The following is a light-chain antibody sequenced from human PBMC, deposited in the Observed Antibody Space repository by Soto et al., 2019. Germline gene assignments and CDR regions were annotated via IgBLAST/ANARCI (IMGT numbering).Light chain of an antibody. V-gene: IGLV1-51*01. CDR2: DND. Sequence: QAVLTQPPSVSAAPGQRVTISCSGSGSNIGSNYLSWYQQLPGTAPKLLLYDNDKRPSGIPARFSASKSGTSATLDITGVEAGDEADYFCEVWDNSRDVVVFGGGTKLTVL. CDR1: GSNIGSNY. J-gene: IGLJ3*02. CDR3: EVWDNSRDVVV.